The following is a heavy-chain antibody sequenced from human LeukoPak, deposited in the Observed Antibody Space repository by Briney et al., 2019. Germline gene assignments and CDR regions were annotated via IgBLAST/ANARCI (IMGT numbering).Heavy chain of an antibody. CDR3: ARARPLEFWRPPICDY. V-gene: IGHV3-23*01. D-gene: IGHD3-10*01. Sequence: GGSLRLSCAASGFIFSSYAMSWVRQAPGQGLEWVSAISGSGGSTYYADSVKGRFTISRDNAKNSLYLQMNSLRAEDTAVYYCARARPLEFWRPPICDYWGQGTLVTVSS. CDR2: ISGSGGST. J-gene: IGHJ4*02. CDR1: GFIFSSYA.